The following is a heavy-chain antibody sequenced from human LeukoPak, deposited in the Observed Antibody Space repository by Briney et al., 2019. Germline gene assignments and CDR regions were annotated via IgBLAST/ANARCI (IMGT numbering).Heavy chain of an antibody. CDR1: GFTFSSYS. D-gene: IGHD2-8*01. CDR2: ISSSSSYI. J-gene: IGHJ4*02. CDR3: ARDRGLNYFDY. Sequence: GGSLRLSCAASGFTFSSYSMNWVRQAPGKGLEGVSSISSSSSYIYYADSVKGRFTISRDNAKNSLYLQMNSLRAEDTAVYYCARDRGLNYFDYWGQGTLVTVSS. V-gene: IGHV3-21*01.